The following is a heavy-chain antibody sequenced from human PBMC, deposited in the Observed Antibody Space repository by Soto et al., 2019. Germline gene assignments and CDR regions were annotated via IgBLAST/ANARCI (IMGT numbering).Heavy chain of an antibody. J-gene: IGHJ4*02. CDR3: AKGHGDYVWDDCDF. D-gene: IGHD3-16*01. Sequence: EVQLLESGGGLVQPGGSLRLSCAASGFTLSSYAMSWVRQAPGKGLEWVSSISGSAGSTYYADSVKGRFTISRDTSKTTLYVQMSSLRAEDTAVYYGAKGHGDYVWDDCDFWGQGTVVTVSS. CDR1: GFTLSSYA. V-gene: IGHV3-23*01. CDR2: ISGSAGST.